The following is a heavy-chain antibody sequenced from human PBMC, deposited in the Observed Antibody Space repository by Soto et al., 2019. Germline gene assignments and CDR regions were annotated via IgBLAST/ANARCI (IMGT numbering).Heavy chain of an antibody. J-gene: IGHJ4*02. CDR1: GDTFNSYV. D-gene: IGHD5-18*01. V-gene: IGHV1-69*01. Sequence: QVQLVQSGPEVKKPGSSVKVSCKASGDTFNSYVITWVRQAPGQGLEWLGGIITAFGTTSYEQNFQDRLTLTAHEAATTAHMELSSLTSADTAMYYCTRSYGYTFGGSLDNWGQGTLVTGSS. CDR3: TRSYGYTFGGSLDN. CDR2: IITAFGTT.